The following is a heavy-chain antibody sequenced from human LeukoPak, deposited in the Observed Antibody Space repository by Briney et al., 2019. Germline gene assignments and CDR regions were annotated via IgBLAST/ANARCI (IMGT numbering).Heavy chain of an antibody. D-gene: IGHD6-19*01. Sequence: GGSLRLSCAASGFTFSSYSMNWVRQAPGKGLEWVSSISSSSSYIYYADSVKGRFTISRDNAKNSLYLQMNSLRAEDTAVYYCARGNRDSSGWYALTPPFDYWGQGTLVTVSS. CDR2: ISSSSSYI. CDR1: GFTFSSYS. J-gene: IGHJ4*02. V-gene: IGHV3-21*01. CDR3: ARGNRDSSGWYALTPPFDY.